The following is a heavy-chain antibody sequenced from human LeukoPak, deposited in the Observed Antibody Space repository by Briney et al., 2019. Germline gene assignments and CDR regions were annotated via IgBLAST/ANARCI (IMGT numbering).Heavy chain of an antibody. V-gene: IGHV3-11*06. CDR3: AKYLYNWYDGGSVDY. J-gene: IGHJ4*02. D-gene: IGHD1-1*01. Sequence: PGGSLRLSCAASGFTFSDYYMSWIRQAPGKGLEWVSYISSSSSYTNYADSVKGRFTISRDNAKNSLYLQMNSLRAEDTAVYYCAKYLYNWYDGGSVDYWGQGTLVTVSS. CDR1: GFTFSDYY. CDR2: ISSSSSYT.